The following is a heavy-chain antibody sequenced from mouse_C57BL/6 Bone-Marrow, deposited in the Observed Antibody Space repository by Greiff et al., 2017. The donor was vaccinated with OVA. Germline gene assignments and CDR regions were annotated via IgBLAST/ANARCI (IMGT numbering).Heavy chain of an antibody. V-gene: IGHV1-82*01. CDR2: IYPGDGDT. CDR1: GYAFSSSW. J-gene: IGHJ4*01. Sequence: QVQLQQSGPELVKPGASVKISCKASGYAFSSSWMNWVKQRPGKGLEWIGRIYPGDGDTNYNGKFTGKATLTADKSSSTAYMQLSSLTSEDSAVYFCALPIATVVGRAYYAMDYWGQGTSVTVSS. D-gene: IGHD1-1*01. CDR3: ALPIATVVGRAYYAMDY.